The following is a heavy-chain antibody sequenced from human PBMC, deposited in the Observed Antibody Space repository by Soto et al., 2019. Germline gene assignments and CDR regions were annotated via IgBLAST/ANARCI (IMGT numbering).Heavy chain of an antibody. CDR2: ISYDGSNK. J-gene: IGHJ6*02. CDR1: GFTFSSYA. Sequence: VQLVESGGGVVQPGRSLRLSCAASGFTFSSYAMHWVRQAPGKGLEWVAVISYDGSNKYYADSVKGRFTISRDNSKNTLYLQMNSLRAEDTAVYYCASSYSSSSLIYYYGMDVWGQGTTVTVSS. CDR3: ASSYSSSSLIYYYGMDV. V-gene: IGHV3-30-3*01. D-gene: IGHD6-6*01.